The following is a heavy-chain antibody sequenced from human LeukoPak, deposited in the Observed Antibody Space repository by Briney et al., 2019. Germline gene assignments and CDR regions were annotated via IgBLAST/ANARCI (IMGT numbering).Heavy chain of an antibody. Sequence: PSETLSLTCAVCGGSFSGYYWSWIRQPPGKGLEWIGEINHSGSTNYNPSLKSRVTISVDTSKNQFSLKLSSVTAADTAVYYCATLTHSSGWTPDYWGQGTLVTVSS. D-gene: IGHD6-19*01. V-gene: IGHV4-34*01. CDR1: GGSFSGYY. CDR2: INHSGST. J-gene: IGHJ4*02. CDR3: ATLTHSSGWTPDY.